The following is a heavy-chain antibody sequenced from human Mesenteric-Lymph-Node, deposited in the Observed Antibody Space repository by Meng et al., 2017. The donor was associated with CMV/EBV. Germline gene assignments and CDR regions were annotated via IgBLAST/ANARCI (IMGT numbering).Heavy chain of an antibody. J-gene: IGHJ4*02. CDR3: ATSWGNSEHFDQ. V-gene: IGHV3-53*01. CDR2: IYGGDNT. D-gene: IGHD4-23*01. Sequence: SCAASGCTVSSSYMSWVRQAPGKGLEWVSLIYGGDNTNFADPVKGRFTISRDNSKNTVYLQMDSLRAEDTAVYYCATSWGNSEHFDQWGQGTLVTVSS. CDR1: GCTVSSSY.